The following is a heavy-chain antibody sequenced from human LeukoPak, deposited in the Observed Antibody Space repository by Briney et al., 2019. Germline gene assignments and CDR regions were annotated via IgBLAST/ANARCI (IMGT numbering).Heavy chain of an antibody. J-gene: IGHJ4*02. D-gene: IGHD4-17*01. CDR2: IYPGDSDT. CDR1: GYSFATYW. Sequence: GESLKISCKGSGYSFATYWIGWVRPMPGKGLEWMGIIYPGDSDTRYRPSFQGQVTISADKSISTAYLQWSSLKASDTAIYYCARRGVTTGEIDFWGQGTLVTVSS. CDR3: ARRGVTTGEIDF. V-gene: IGHV5-51*01.